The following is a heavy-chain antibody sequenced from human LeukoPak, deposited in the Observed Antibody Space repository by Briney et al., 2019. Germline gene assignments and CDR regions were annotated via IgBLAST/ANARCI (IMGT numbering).Heavy chain of an antibody. Sequence: PSETLSLTCTVSGGSISSGSYYWSWIRQPAGKGLEWIGRIYTSGSTNYNPSLKSRVTISVDTSKNQFSLKLSSVTAADTAVYYCARGHYGDYVSGWFDPWGQGTLVTVSS. J-gene: IGHJ5*02. V-gene: IGHV4-61*02. CDR3: ARGHYGDYVSGWFDP. D-gene: IGHD4-17*01. CDR2: IYTSGST. CDR1: GGSISSGSYY.